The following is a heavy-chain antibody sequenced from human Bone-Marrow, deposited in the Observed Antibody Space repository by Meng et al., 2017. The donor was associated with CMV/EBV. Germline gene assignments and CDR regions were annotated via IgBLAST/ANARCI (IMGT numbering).Heavy chain of an antibody. Sequence: SETLSLTCTVPGGSISSSSYYWGWIRQPPGKGLEWIGSIYYSGSTYYNPSLKSRVTISVDTSKNQFSLKLSSVTAADTAVYYCATLSLVGASQKSDYWGQGTLVTVSS. CDR1: GGSISSSSYY. CDR2: IYYSGST. V-gene: IGHV4-39*01. CDR3: ATLSLVGASQKSDY. J-gene: IGHJ4*02. D-gene: IGHD1-26*01.